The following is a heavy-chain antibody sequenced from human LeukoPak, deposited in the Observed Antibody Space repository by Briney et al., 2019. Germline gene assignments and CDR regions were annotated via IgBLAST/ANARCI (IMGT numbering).Heavy chain of an antibody. CDR2: INLDRRIT. CDR1: GFTFTAYH. Sequence: APVKVSCKASGFTFTAYHLHWVRQAPGQGLEWMGSINLDRRITHYAAKFQGRVTMTWDTSITTGYMDLTRLNSDDTALYFCAKEATGSGGFDYWGQGTLVTVSA. D-gene: IGHD3-10*01. CDR3: AKEATGSGGFDY. V-gene: IGHV1-2*02. J-gene: IGHJ4*02.